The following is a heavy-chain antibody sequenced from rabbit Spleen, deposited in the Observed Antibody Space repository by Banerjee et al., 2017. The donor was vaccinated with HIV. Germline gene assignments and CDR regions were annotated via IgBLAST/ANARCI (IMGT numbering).Heavy chain of an antibody. V-gene: IGHV1S45*01. CDR3: ARDLTSVIGWNFNL. CDR1: GFSFSSSYW. J-gene: IGHJ4*01. D-gene: IGHD2-1*01. Sequence: EESGGDLVKPEGSLTLTCTASGFSFSSSYWICWVRQAPGKGLEWIACIYGGSSSTYYASWAKGRFTISKTSSTTVTLQMTSLTAADTATYFCARDLTSVIGWNFNLWGQGTLVTVS. CDR2: IYGGSSST.